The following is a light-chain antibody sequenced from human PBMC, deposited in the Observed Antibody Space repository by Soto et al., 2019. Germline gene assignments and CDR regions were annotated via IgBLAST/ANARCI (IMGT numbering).Light chain of an antibody. CDR1: QPITKF. CDR3: QQSYSVPLT. CDR2: GAS. J-gene: IGKJ4*01. Sequence: DIQMTQSPSSLSASVGDRVTITCRASQPITKFLNWFQHKPGEAPKRLINGASILQDGVPSRFSGSGSGTDYTLTISGLQTEDFATYFCQQSYSVPLTFGGGTKVEI. V-gene: IGKV1-39*01.